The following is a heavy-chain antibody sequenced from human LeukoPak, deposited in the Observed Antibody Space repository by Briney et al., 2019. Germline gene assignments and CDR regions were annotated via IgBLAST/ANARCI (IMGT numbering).Heavy chain of an antibody. V-gene: IGHV1-2*02. CDR3: ARSYRTLRWPVGGFDP. Sequence: GASVKVSCKASGYTFTGYYMHWVRQAPGQGLEWMGWINPNSGGTNYAQKFQGRVTMTRDTSISTAYMELSRLRSDDTAVYYCARSYRTLRWPVGGFDPWGQGTLVTVSS. J-gene: IGHJ5*02. CDR2: INPNSGGT. D-gene: IGHD4-23*01. CDR1: GYTFTGYY.